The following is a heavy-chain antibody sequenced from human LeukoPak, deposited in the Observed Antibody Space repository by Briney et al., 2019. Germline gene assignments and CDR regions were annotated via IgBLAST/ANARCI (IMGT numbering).Heavy chain of an antibody. CDR1: GFTFSSHS. CDR2: ISSSSSYI. V-gene: IGHV3-21*01. CDR3: ARDRGFGELPFNY. D-gene: IGHD3-10*01. Sequence: PGGSLRLSCAASGFTFSSHSMNWVRQAPGKGLEWVSSISSSSSYIYYADSVKGRFTISRDNAKNVLYLQMNSLTAEDTAGYYCARDRGFGELPFNYWGQGTLVSDSS. J-gene: IGHJ4*02.